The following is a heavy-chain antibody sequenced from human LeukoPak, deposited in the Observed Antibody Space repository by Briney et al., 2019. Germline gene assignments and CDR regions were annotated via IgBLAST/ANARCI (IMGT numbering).Heavy chain of an antibody. V-gene: IGHV4-59*08. CDR3: ARHYSGGPQYFDY. Sequence: PSETLSLTCTASGGSISSSYWTWMRQPPGKGLEWIGCIYYSGSTNYNPSLMSRVTISVNTSKNQFSLHLSSVTAADTAVYYCARHYSGGPQYFDYWGQGTLVTVSS. CDR1: GGSISSSY. CDR2: IYYSGST. J-gene: IGHJ4*02. D-gene: IGHD6-19*01.